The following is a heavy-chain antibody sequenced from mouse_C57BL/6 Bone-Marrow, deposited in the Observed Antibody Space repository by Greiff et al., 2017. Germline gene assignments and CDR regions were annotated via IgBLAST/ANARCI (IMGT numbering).Heavy chain of an antibody. V-gene: IGHV5-15*01. CDR3: ARHRTGYYAMDY. Sequence: EVKLVESGGGLVQPGGSLKLSCAASGFTFSDYGMAWVRQAPRKGPEWVAFISNLAYSIYYADTVTGRFTISRGNAKNTLYLEMSSLRSEDTAMYYCARHRTGYYAMDYWGQGTSVTVSS. D-gene: IGHD4-1*01. J-gene: IGHJ4*01. CDR2: ISNLAYSI. CDR1: GFTFSDYG.